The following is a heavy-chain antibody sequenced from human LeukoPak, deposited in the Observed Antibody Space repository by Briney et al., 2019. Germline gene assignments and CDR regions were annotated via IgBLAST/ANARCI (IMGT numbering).Heavy chain of an antibody. V-gene: IGHV3-74*01. Sequence: GGSLRLSCAASGSTFSSYWMHWVRQGPGKGLVWVSRIKSDGSDPSYADSVKGRFIISRDNAKSTLYLQMNSLRAEDTAVYYCAKDRDPMPSRGMDVWGQGTTVAVSS. D-gene: IGHD2-2*01. CDR2: IKSDGSDP. CDR3: AKDRDPMPSRGMDV. J-gene: IGHJ6*02. CDR1: GSTFSSYW.